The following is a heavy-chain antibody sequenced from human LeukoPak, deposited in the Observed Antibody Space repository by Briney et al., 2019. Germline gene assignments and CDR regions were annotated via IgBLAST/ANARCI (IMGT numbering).Heavy chain of an antibody. J-gene: IGHJ4*02. V-gene: IGHV1-3*01. CDR3: ARDSFAYYDFWSGYLTEYYFDY. CDR2: INAGNGNT. D-gene: IGHD3-3*01. CDR1: GYTFTSYA. Sequence: GASVKVSCKASGYTFTSYAMHWVRQAPGQRLEWMGWINAGNGNTKYPQKFQGRVTITRDTSASTAYMELSSLRSEDTAVYYCARDSFAYYDFWSGYLTEYYFDYWGQGTLVTVSS.